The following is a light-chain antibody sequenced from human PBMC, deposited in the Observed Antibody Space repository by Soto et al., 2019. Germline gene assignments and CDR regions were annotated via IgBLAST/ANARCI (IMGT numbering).Light chain of an antibody. Sequence: EIVMTQSPATLSVSPGERATLSCRANQSVSSDLAWYQQKPGQAPRLLIYGASTRATGIPATFSGSGSGTEFTLTITSLQSEDFAVYYCQQYNEWPLTFGGGTKVEIK. V-gene: IGKV3-15*01. CDR2: GAS. CDR1: QSVSSD. J-gene: IGKJ4*01. CDR3: QQYNEWPLT.